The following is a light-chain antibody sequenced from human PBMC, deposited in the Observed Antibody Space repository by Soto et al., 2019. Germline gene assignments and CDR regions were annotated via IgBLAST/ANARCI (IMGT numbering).Light chain of an antibody. Sequence: EIVLTQSQGTLSLSPGERATLSCRASQTLSNIFIAWYQQKPGQAPRLHISDTSSRATGVPDRYSASGSGTDFTLAISRLEPEDFAVFFCQQYGTPEIIFGQGTRLEI. V-gene: IGKV3-20*01. CDR3: QQYGTPEII. CDR1: QTLSNIF. CDR2: DTS. J-gene: IGKJ5*01.